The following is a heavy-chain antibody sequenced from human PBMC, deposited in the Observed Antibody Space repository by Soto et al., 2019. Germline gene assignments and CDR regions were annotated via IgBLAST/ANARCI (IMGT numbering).Heavy chain of an antibody. Sequence: QVQLVQSGAEVKKPGASVKVSCKASGYTFTGYYMHWVRQAPGQGLEWMGWINPNSGGTNYAQKFQGWVTMTRDTSISTAYMELSRLRSDDTAVYYCERDGYCISTGCYSHYYYGMDVWGQGTTVTVSS. CDR2: INPNSGGT. V-gene: IGHV1-2*04. J-gene: IGHJ6*02. D-gene: IGHD2-2*03. CDR1: GYTFTGYY. CDR3: ERDGYCISTGCYSHYYYGMDV.